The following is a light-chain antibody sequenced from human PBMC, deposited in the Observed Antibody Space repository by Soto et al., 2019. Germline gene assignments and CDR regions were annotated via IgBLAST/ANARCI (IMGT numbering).Light chain of an antibody. CDR2: DAS. CDR3: QQRSNWPTIT. V-gene: IGKV3-11*01. Sequence: TQSPSSLSASVGDRVTITCRASQSISSYLNWYQQKPGQAPRLLIYDASNRATGIPARFSGSGSGTDFTLTISSLEPEDFAVYYCQQRSNWPTITFGQGTRLEI. J-gene: IGKJ5*01. CDR1: QSISSY.